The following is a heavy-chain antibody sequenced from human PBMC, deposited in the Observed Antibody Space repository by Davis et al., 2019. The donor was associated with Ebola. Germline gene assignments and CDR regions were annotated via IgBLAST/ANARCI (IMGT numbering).Heavy chain of an antibody. CDR2: IFHSGST. J-gene: IGHJ5*01. CDR3: GRTNWNYMGLDS. V-gene: IGHV4-4*02. Sequence: MPSETLSLTCAVSGVSISSSTWWSWVRQPPGKGLEWIGEIFHSGSTNYNPSHKSRVTISVDTSKNQFSLKLSSVTAADTAVYYCGRTNWNYMGLDSWGLGTLVTISS. CDR1: GVSISSSTW. D-gene: IGHD1-7*01.